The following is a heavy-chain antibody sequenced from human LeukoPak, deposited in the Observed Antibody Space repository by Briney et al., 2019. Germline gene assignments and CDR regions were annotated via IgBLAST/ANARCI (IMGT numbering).Heavy chain of an antibody. CDR1: GGSFSGYY. CDR3: ARVPYSGSYYGDY. D-gene: IGHD1-26*01. CDR2: INHSGST. J-gene: IGHJ4*02. Sequence: SETLSLTCAVYGGSFSGYYWSWIRQPPGKGLEWIGEINHSGSTNYNPSLKSRVTISVDTSKNQFSLKLSSVTAADTAVYYCARVPYSGSYYGDYWGQGTLVTVSS. V-gene: IGHV4-34*01.